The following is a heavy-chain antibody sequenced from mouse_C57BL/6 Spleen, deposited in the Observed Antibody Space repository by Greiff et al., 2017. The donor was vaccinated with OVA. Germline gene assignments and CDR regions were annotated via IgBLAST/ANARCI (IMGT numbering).Heavy chain of an antibody. D-gene: IGHD1-1*01. CDR1: GFNIKDYY. V-gene: IGHV14-2*01. CDR2: IDPEDGET. CDR3: ARSRDGSSPAWFAY. Sequence: EVQRVESGAELVKPGASVKLSCTASGFNIKDYYMHWVKQRTEQGLEWIGRIDPEDGETKYAPKFQGKATITADTSSNTAYLQLSSLTSEDTAVYYCARSRDGSSPAWFAYWGQGTLVTVSA. J-gene: IGHJ3*01.